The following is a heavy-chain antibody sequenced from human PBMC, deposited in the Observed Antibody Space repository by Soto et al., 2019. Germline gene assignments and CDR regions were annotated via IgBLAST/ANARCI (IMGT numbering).Heavy chain of an antibody. Sequence: SQNLSVTCVISRDSISSNSAGGNFIRQSPSRGLEWLGRTYYKSKWNNDYSLSVKSRITINPDTSKNQFSLHLYSVTPEDTALYYCTGITWFRGMDVWGQGTPVTVSS. J-gene: IGHJ6*01. V-gene: IGHV6-1*01. CDR1: RDSISSNSAG. CDR2: TYYKSKWNN. CDR3: TGITWFRGMDV. D-gene: IGHD3-10*01.